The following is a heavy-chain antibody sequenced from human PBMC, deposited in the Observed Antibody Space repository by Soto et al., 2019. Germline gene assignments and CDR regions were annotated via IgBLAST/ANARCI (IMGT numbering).Heavy chain of an antibody. V-gene: IGHV4-30-4*01. CDR1: GGSISSGDYY. D-gene: IGHD6-13*01. CDR2: IYNSGST. CDR3: ARGLAVNVIPVLGMSWFDP. J-gene: IGHJ5*02. Sequence: QVQLQESGPGLVKPSQTLSLTCTVSGGSISSGDYYWSWIRQPPGKGLEWLGYIYNSGSTYYNPSLKSRITISVDTSKNQFSLRLNSVTAADTAVYYCARGLAVNVIPVLGMSWFDPWGQGILVTVSS.